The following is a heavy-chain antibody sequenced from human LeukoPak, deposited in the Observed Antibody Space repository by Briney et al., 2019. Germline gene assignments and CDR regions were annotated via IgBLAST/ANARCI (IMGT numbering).Heavy chain of an antibody. CDR3: AKDLGY. Sequence: GGSLRLSCAASGFTFSNYAMSWVRQAPGMGLEWVSTITGGAGGTYYAGSVTGRFTISRDNSKNTLYLQMNSLRAEDTAVYYCAKDLGYWGQGTLVTVSS. CDR1: GFTFSNYA. V-gene: IGHV3-23*01. CDR2: ITGGAGGT. J-gene: IGHJ4*02. D-gene: IGHD7-27*01.